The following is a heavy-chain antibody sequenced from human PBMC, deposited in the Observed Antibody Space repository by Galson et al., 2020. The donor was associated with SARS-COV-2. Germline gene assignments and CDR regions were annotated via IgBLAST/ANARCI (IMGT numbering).Heavy chain of an antibody. V-gene: IGHV3-11*01. D-gene: IGHD5-12*01. J-gene: IGHJ5*02. CDR1: GFTFSDSY. CDR3: ATGNRDGYKFDN. Sequence: GGSLRLSCAASGFTFSDSYMSWIRQAPGKGLDWVSYISGSGGIIKYADSVKGRFTVSRDNARNSLYLQMNSLRGEDTAVYYCATGNRDGYKFDNWGQGTLVTVSS. CDR2: ISGSGGII.